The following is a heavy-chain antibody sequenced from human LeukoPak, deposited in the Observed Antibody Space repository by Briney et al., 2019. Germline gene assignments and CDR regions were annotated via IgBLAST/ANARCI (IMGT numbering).Heavy chain of an antibody. Sequence: PGGSLRLSCAASGFILSNHWMTWVRQAPGKGPEWVANMNKDGSEKYYVDSEKGRFTISRDTAKNSLYLQMNNLRVEDTALYYCARNNDMDVWGQGTTVVVSS. CDR2: MNKDGSEK. CDR3: ARNNDMDV. CDR1: GFILSNHW. D-gene: IGHD1/OR15-1a*01. J-gene: IGHJ6*02. V-gene: IGHV3-7*03.